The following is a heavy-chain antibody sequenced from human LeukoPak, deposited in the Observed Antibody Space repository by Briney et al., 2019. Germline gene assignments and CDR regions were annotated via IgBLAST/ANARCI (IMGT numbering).Heavy chain of an antibody. CDR1: GGSISSSSDY. Sequence: SETLSLTCTVSGGSISSSSDYWDWIRQPPGKGLEWIGSIYNSGSTYYNPSLKSRVTISVDTSKNQFSLKLTSVTAADTAVRYCARRLSYGYGVWFDPWGQGTLVTVSS. CDR3: ARRLSYGYGVWFDP. D-gene: IGHD5-18*01. V-gene: IGHV4-39*01. CDR2: IYNSGST. J-gene: IGHJ5*02.